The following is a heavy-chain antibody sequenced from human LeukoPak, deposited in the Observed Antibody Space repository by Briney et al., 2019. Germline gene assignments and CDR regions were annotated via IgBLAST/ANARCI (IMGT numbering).Heavy chain of an antibody. V-gene: IGHV3-23*01. J-gene: IGHJ4*02. Sequence: GGSLRLSCAASGFTFRSYAMAWVRKAPGRGLEWVSVISVPSGSSLYADSVKGRFTISRDNSKNTLYLQMNSLRPEDTAVYYCKKVGDTMIVVVTPFDYWGQGTLVTVSS. CDR3: KKVGDTMIVVVTPFDY. CDR1: GFTFRSYA. CDR2: ISVPSGSS. D-gene: IGHD3-22*01.